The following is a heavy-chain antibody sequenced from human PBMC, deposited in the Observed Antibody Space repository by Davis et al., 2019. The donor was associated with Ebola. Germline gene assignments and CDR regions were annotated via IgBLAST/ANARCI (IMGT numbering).Heavy chain of an antibody. D-gene: IGHD3-22*01. CDR1: GGSISSYY. Sequence: MPSETLSLTCTVSGGSISSYYWSWIRQPPGKGLEWIGYFYYSGSTNYNPSLKSRVTISVDTSKNQFSLKLSSVTAADTAVYYCARITMTRGAFDIWGQGTMVTVSS. V-gene: IGHV4-59*01. J-gene: IGHJ3*02. CDR3: ARITMTRGAFDI. CDR2: FYYSGST.